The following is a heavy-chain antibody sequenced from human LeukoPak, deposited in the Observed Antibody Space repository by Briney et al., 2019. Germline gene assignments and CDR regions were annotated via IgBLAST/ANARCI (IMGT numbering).Heavy chain of an antibody. CDR1: GYTFSTYG. CDR2: ISAYNGNT. Sequence: ASVKVSCKASGYTFSTYGITWVRQAPGQGFEGMGWISAYNGNTNFAQKFQDRVSMATDTSTSTAYMELRSLRYDDTAMYYCARAGTTSSSTPDYWGQGTLVTVSS. J-gene: IGHJ4*02. V-gene: IGHV1-18*01. CDR3: ARAGTTSSSTPDY. D-gene: IGHD6-6*01.